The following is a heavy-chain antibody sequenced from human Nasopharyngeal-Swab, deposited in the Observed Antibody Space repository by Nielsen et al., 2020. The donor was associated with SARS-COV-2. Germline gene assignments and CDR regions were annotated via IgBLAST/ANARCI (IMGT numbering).Heavy chain of an antibody. CDR3: AGGGGFCNSSSCSSFYYMDV. D-gene: IGHD2-2*01. Sequence: WIRQPPGKGLEWVAVISYDGSKRFYLDSVKGRFTISRDNSKNTLYLQMNSLRPEDTAVYYCAGGGGFCNSSSCSSFYYMDVWGTGTTVTVSS. V-gene: IGHV3-30*03. CDR2: ISYDGSKR. J-gene: IGHJ6*03.